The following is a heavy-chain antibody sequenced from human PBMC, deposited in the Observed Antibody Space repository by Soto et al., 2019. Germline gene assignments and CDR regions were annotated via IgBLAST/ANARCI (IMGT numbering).Heavy chain of an antibody. J-gene: IGHJ6*02. Sequence: SVKVSCKASGGTFSSYAISWVRQAPGQGLEWMGGIIPIFGTANYAQKFQGRVTITADESTSTAYMELSSLRSEDTAVYYCARASAFVDTAMVSSRHYYYGMDVWGQGTTVTVSS. CDR3: ARASAFVDTAMVSSRHYYYGMDV. D-gene: IGHD5-18*01. V-gene: IGHV1-69*13. CDR2: IIPIFGTA. CDR1: GGTFSSYA.